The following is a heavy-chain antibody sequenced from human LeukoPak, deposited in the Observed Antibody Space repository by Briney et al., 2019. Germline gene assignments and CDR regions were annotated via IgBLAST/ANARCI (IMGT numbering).Heavy chain of an antibody. CDR2: IYYSGST. Sequence: SETLSLTCTVSGGSISSYYWSWIRQPPGKGLEWIGYIYYSGSTNYNPSLKSRVTISVDTSKNQFSLKLSSVTAADTAVYYCARDYYDSSVYYYYGMDVWGQGTTVTVSS. J-gene: IGHJ6*02. V-gene: IGHV4-59*01. D-gene: IGHD3-22*01. CDR1: GGSISSYY. CDR3: ARDYYDSSVYYYYGMDV.